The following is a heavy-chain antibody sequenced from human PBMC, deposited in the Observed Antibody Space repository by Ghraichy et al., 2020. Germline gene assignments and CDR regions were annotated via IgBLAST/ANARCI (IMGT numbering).Heavy chain of an antibody. D-gene: IGHD4-17*01. CDR1: GYTFTGYY. Sequence: ASVKVSCKASGYTFTGYYMHWVRQAPGQGLEWMGWINPNSGGTNYAQKFQGWVTMTRDTSISTAYMELSRLRSDDTAVYYCARDRGDDYGDYAQQRFPYYYFGMDVWGQGTTVTVS. V-gene: IGHV1-2*04. CDR3: ARDRGDDYGDYAQQRFPYYYFGMDV. J-gene: IGHJ6*02. CDR2: INPNSGGT.